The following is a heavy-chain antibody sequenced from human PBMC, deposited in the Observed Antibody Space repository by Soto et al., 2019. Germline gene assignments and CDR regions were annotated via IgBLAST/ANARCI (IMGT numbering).Heavy chain of an antibody. CDR3: AREGSSPGGWFDP. V-gene: IGHV4-30-2*01. CDR1: GGSISSGGYS. D-gene: IGHD2-2*01. CDR2: IYHSGST. Sequence: SETLSLTCAVSGGSISSGGYSWSWIRQPPGKGLEWIGYIYHSGSTYYNPSLKSRVTISVDRSKNQFSLKLSSVTAADTAVYYCAREGSSPGGWFDPWGQGTLVTVSS. J-gene: IGHJ5*02.